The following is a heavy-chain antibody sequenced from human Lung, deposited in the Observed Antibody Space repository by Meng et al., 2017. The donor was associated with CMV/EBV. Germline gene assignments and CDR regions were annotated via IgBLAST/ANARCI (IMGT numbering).Heavy chain of an antibody. V-gene: IGHV4-39*07. D-gene: IGHD4-23*01. Sequence: SETLSLXXTVSGGSISGSRHYWGWVRQPPGKGLEWIGSIYYTGSSYYNESLKGRVTVSVDTPKNEFSLNLYSVTAADTAVYYCARRNSIDVDGYWFDPCGQAXLVIFSS. CDR1: GGSISGSRHY. J-gene: IGHJ5*02. CDR2: IYYTGSS. CDR3: ARRNSIDVDGYWFDP.